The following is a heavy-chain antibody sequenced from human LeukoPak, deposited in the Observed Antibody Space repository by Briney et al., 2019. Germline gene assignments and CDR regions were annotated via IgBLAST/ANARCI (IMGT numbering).Heavy chain of an antibody. CDR3: ATRVRGGYNWFDP. V-gene: IGHV4-39*07. D-gene: IGHD3-10*01. Sequence: SETLSLTCTVSGGSISSSSYYWGWIRQPPGKGLEWIGSIYYSGSTYYNPSLKSRVTIPVDTSKNQFSLKLSSVTAADTAVYYCATRVRGGYNWFDPWGQGTLVTVSS. J-gene: IGHJ5*02. CDR2: IYYSGST. CDR1: GGSISSSSYY.